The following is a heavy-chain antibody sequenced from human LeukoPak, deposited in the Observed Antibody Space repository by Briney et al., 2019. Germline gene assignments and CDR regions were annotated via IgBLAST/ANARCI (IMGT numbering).Heavy chain of an antibody. CDR1: GGSINSYY. D-gene: IGHD6-19*01. CDR2: IYYSGST. J-gene: IGHJ4*02. CDR3: ARGYNSGWYCDY. Sequence: SETLSLTCTVSGGSINSYYWSWIRQHPGKGLEWIGYIYYSGSTYYNPSLKSRVTISVDTSKNQFSLKLSSVTAADTAVYYCARGYNSGWYCDYWGQGTLVTVSS. V-gene: IGHV4-59*06.